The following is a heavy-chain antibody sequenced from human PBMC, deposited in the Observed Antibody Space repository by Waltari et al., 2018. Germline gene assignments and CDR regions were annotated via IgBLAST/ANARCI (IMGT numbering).Heavy chain of an antibody. D-gene: IGHD2-15*01. CDR3: AKDRTDCGGGSCYFAWFDP. Sequence: EVQLLESGGGLVQPGGSLRLSCAASGFTFSSYAMSWVRQAPGKGLEWVSAISGSGGSTYYADSVKGRFTISRDNSKNTLYLQMNSLRAEDTAVYYCAKDRTDCGGGSCYFAWFDPWGQGTLVTVSS. J-gene: IGHJ5*02. CDR1: GFTFSSYA. CDR2: ISGSGGST. V-gene: IGHV3-23*01.